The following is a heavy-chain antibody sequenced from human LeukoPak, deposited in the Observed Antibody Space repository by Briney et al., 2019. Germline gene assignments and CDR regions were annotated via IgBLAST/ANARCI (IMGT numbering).Heavy chain of an antibody. J-gene: IGHJ5*02. D-gene: IGHD3-10*01. CDR3: TKRAEFGGFDP. V-gene: IGHV3-23*01. Sequence: PGGPLRLSCAASGFTFSTSAMSWVRQAPGKGLEWVSSISTTVGNTYYADSVKGRFTISRDNSNNTLYLQMNSLTAEDTAVYYCTKRAEFGGFDPWGQGTLVTVSS. CDR1: GFTFSTSA. CDR2: ISTTVGNT.